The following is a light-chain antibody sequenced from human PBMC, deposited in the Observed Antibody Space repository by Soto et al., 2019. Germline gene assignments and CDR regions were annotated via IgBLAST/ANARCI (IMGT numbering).Light chain of an antibody. J-gene: IGLJ3*02. CDR2: GVS. CDR1: SSDIGGYNY. Sequence: QSALTQPASVSGSPGQSITISCTGSSSDIGGYNYVSWYQQHPGKAPQLMIYGVSYRPSGISDRFSGSKSGNTASLTISGLQPKDEADYYCSSYGASSTLFGGGTQLTVL. V-gene: IGLV2-14*03. CDR3: SSYGASSTL.